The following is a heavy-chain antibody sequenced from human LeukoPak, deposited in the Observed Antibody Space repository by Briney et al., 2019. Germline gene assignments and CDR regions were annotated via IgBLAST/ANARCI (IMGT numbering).Heavy chain of an antibody. V-gene: IGHV1-69*13. J-gene: IGHJ4*02. Sequence: ASVKVSCKASGGTFSSYAISWVRQAPGPGLEWMGGIIPILGTANCGQKFQGRLTITADESTSTAYMELSSLRSEDTAVYFCARDQAGSGSYEWVFDYWGQGTLVTVSS. D-gene: IGHD3-10*01. CDR2: IIPILGTA. CDR3: ARDQAGSGSYEWVFDY. CDR1: GGTFSSYA.